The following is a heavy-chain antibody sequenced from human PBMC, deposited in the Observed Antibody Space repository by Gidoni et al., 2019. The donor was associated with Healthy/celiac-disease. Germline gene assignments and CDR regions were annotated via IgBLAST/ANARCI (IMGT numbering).Heavy chain of an antibody. D-gene: IGHD5-18*01. CDR1: GGSISSGGYY. CDR2: TYYSGST. J-gene: IGHJ4*02. Sequence: QVQLQESGPGLVKPSQTLSLTCTVSGGSISSGGYYWSWIRQHPGKGLEWIGYTYYSGSTYYNPSLKSRVTISVDTSKNQFSLKLSSVTAADTAVYYCARFSNSYGAKYYFDYWGQGTLVTVSS. V-gene: IGHV4-31*03. CDR3: ARFSNSYGAKYYFDY.